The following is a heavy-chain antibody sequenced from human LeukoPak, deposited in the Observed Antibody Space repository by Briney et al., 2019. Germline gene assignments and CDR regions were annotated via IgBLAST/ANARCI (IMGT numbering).Heavy chain of an antibody. Sequence: PSETLSLTCTVSGGSISSYYWSWIRQPPGKGLEWIGYNYYSGSTNYNPSLKSRVTISVDTSKNQFSLKLSSVTAADTAVYYCARLTPYYYYYGMDVWGQGTTVTVSS. V-gene: IGHV4-59*08. J-gene: IGHJ6*02. CDR1: GGSISSYY. CDR2: NYYSGST. CDR3: ARLTPYYYYYGMDV.